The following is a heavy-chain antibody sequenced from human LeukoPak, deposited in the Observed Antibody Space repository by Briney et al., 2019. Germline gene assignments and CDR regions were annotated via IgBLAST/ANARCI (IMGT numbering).Heavy chain of an antibody. J-gene: IGHJ4*02. D-gene: IGHD3-10*01. CDR3: ARAPLAGSGSYYSTDY. CDR2: IIPIFGTA. Sequence: SVKVSCKXSGGTFSGYAISWVRQAPGQGLEWMGGIIPIFGTANYAQKFQGRVTITADESTSTAYMELSSLRSEDTAVYYCARAPLAGSGSYYSTDYWGQGTLVTVSS. V-gene: IGHV1-69*13. CDR1: GGTFSGYA.